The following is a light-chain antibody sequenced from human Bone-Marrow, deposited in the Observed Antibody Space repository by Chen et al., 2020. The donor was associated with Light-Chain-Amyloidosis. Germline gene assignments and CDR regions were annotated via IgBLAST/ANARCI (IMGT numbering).Light chain of an antibody. V-gene: IGKV3-20*01. Sequence: EIVLTQSPGTLSLSPGEGANLSCRASQIISSNYLTWYQQKFGQAPRLLIYGSSSRATGIPDRFTGSGSGTDITLTINRLEPEDFAMYYCQQYGTSPLTFGGGTKVEIK. J-gene: IGKJ4*01. CDR3: QQYGTSPLT. CDR1: QIISSNY. CDR2: GSS.